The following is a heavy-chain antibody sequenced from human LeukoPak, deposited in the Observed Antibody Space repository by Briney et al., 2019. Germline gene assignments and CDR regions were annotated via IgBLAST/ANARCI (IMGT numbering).Heavy chain of an antibody. Sequence: SETLSLTCAVYGGTFSGYYWSWIRQAPGKGLEWIAEINHSGSTNYNPSLKSRVTISVDTSKNQFSLKLSSVTAADTAVYYCARGGGYSSSSWFGESYYMDVWGKGTTVTVSS. D-gene: IGHD6-6*01. CDR3: ARGGGYSSSSWFGESYYMDV. CDR1: GGTFSGYY. CDR2: INHSGST. V-gene: IGHV4-34*01. J-gene: IGHJ6*03.